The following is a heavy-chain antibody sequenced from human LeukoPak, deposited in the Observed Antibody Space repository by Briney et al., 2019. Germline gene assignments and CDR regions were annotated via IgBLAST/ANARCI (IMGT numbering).Heavy chain of an antibody. V-gene: IGHV4-4*07. CDR3: ARDYGGGYAEYFRH. CDR1: GGSISSYY. J-gene: IGHJ1*01. D-gene: IGHD4-23*01. CDR2: IYTSGST. Sequence: SETLSLTCTVSGGSISSYYWSWIRQPAGKGLEWIGRIYTSGSTNYNPSLKSRVTISVDKSKNQFSLKLSSVTAADTAVYYCARDYGGGYAEYFRHWGQGTLVTVSS.